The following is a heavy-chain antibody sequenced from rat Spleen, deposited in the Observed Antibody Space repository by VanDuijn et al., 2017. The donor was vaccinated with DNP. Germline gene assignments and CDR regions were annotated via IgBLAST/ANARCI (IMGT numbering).Heavy chain of an antibody. CDR3: ARGSGTYYWYFDF. D-gene: IGHD5-1*01. CDR2: ITSSCGST. CDR1: GFTFSFYG. V-gene: IGHV5S13*01. Sequence: EVQLVESGGGLVQPGRSLKLSCAASGFTFSFYGMAWVRQAPKKGLEWVAAITSSCGSTYYPDSVKGRFTISRDNAKNTLYLQMNSLRSEDTATYYCARGSGTYYWYFDFWGPGTMVTVSS. J-gene: IGHJ1*01.